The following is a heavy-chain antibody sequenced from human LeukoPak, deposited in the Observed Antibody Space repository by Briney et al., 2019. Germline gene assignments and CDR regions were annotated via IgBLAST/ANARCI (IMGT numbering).Heavy chain of an antibody. D-gene: IGHD5-24*01. J-gene: IGHJ6*02. V-gene: IGHV3-74*01. CDR3: ARVITYAYGMDV. CDR1: GFTFSSYW. CDR2: INSDGSST. Sequence: GGSLRLSCAASGFTFSSYWMHWVRQAPGKGLVWVSRINSDGSSTSYADSVKGRFTISRDNAKNTLYLQMNSLRAEDTAVYCCARVITYAYGMDVWGQGTTVTVSS.